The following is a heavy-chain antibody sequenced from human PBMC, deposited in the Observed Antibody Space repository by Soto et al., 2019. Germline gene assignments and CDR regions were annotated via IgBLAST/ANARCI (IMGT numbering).Heavy chain of an antibody. CDR1: GYTFTGYY. CDR2: INPNSGGT. J-gene: IGHJ6*02. Sequence: ASVKVCGEASGYTFTGYYIHWVRQAPGQGLEWMGWINPNSGGTNYAQKFQGRVTMTRDTSISTAYMELSRLRSDDTAVYYCALSSSPFYGMDVWGQGTTVTVSS. D-gene: IGHD6-13*01. CDR3: ALSSSPFYGMDV. V-gene: IGHV1-2*02.